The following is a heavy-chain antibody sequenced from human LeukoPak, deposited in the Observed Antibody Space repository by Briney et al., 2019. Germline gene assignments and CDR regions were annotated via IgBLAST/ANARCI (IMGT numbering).Heavy chain of an antibody. CDR1: GYTFTSYD. D-gene: IGHD1-1*01. J-gene: IGHJ3*02. Sequence: GASVKVSCKASGYTFTSYDINWVRQATGQGLEWMGGIIPIFGTANYAQKFQGRVTITTDESTSTAYMELSSLRSEDTAVYYCARPTYNWNEGGAFDIWGQGTMVTVSS. CDR2: IIPIFGTA. CDR3: ARPTYNWNEGGAFDI. V-gene: IGHV1-69*05.